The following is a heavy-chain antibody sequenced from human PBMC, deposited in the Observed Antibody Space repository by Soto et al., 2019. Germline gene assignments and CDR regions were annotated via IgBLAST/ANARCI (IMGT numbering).Heavy chain of an antibody. Sequence: SETLSLTCAVPGGSISSGGYSWSWIRQPPGKGLEWIGYIYHSGSTYYNPSLKSRVTISVDRSKNQFSLKLSSVTAADTAVYYCARDLDGMDVWGQGTTVTVSS. J-gene: IGHJ6*02. CDR2: IYHSGST. CDR3: ARDLDGMDV. CDR1: GGSISSGGYS. V-gene: IGHV4-30-2*01.